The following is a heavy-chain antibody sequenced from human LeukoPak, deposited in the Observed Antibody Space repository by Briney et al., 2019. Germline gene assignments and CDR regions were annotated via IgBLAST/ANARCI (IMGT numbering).Heavy chain of an antibody. Sequence: SETLSLTCTVSGGSISTYYWNWIRQPPGKGLEWIGYIYYSGSTNYNPSLKSRVTISVDTSKNQFSLKLSSVTAADTAVYYCGRSGGYRNSRSPWGQGTLVTVFS. V-gene: IGHV4-59*01. CDR2: IYYSGST. D-gene: IGHD6-13*01. J-gene: IGHJ5*02. CDR1: GGSISTYY. CDR3: GRSGGYRNSRSP.